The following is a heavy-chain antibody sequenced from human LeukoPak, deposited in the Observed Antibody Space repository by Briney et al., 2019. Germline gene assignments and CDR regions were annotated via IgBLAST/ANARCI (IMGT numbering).Heavy chain of an antibody. CDR1: GFTFDDYA. V-gene: IGHV3-9*01. CDR2: INWNSGNI. Sequence: PGGSLRLSCAASGFTFDDYAMHWVRQAPGKGLEWVSTINWNSGNIGYADSVKGRFTISRDNAKNSLYLQMNSLRAEDTALYYCAKGQYYYGSGSPLDYWGHGTLVTVSS. J-gene: IGHJ4*01. D-gene: IGHD3-10*01. CDR3: AKGQYYYGSGSPLDY.